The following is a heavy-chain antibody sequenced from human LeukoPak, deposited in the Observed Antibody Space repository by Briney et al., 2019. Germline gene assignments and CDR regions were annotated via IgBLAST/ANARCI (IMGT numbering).Heavy chain of an antibody. CDR1: GYTFTVYY. J-gene: IGHJ4*02. D-gene: IGHD6-19*01. Sequence: ASVKVSCKASGYTFTVYYVHRVRQAPGQGLEWMGRINPNSGDTNYAQKFQGRVTMTTDTSTSTAYMELRSLRSDDTAVYYCARDIGSGWLVFDYWGQGTLVTVSS. CDR2: INPNSGDT. V-gene: IGHV1-2*06. CDR3: ARDIGSGWLVFDY.